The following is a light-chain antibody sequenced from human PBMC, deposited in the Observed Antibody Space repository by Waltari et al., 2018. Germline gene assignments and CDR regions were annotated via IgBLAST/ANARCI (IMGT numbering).Light chain of an antibody. Sequence: QSALTQPASVSGSPGQSITISCTGTSSDVGSYNSVSWYQDHPGQAPKVIIYDVSDRPSGVSARFSGSKSGNTASLTISGLQAEDEADYYCSSQSSKSVELFGGGTKVTVL. V-gene: IGLV2-14*03. CDR2: DVS. CDR1: SSDVGSYNS. CDR3: SSQSSKSVEL. J-gene: IGLJ3*02.